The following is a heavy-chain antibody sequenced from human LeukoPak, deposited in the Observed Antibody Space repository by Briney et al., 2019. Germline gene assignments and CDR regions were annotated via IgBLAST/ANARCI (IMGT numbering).Heavy chain of an antibody. CDR1: GFTFSNYV. V-gene: IGHV3-23*01. D-gene: IGHD6-13*01. CDR2: ISGGGSST. J-gene: IGHJ4*02. CDR3: AKWGGSSLDY. Sequence: GGSLRLSCAASGFTFSNYVMNWVRQAPGKGLEWVSAISGGGSSTHYADSVRGRFTISRDNSKNTLFLQMNSLRAEDTAVYYCAKWGGSSLDYWGQGTLVTVSS.